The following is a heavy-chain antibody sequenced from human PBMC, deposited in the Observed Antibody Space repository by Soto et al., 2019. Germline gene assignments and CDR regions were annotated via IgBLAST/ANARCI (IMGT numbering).Heavy chain of an antibody. J-gene: IGHJ4*02. Sequence: GESLRLSCAASGFTFRCDAMSWVRQAPGKGLEWVSSISGSGEMTHYAESVKGRFTISRGNSKNTLYLQMESLRAEDTALYYCARSEMTYNWNDWGQGTLVTVS. D-gene: IGHD1-1*01. V-gene: IGHV3-23*01. CDR2: ISGSGEMT. CDR3: ARSEMTYNWND. CDR1: GFTFRCDA.